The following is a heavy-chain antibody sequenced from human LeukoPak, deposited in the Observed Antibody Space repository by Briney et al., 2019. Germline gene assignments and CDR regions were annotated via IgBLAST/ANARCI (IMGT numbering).Heavy chain of an antibody. Sequence: GASVKVSCKASGYTFTGYYMHWVRQAPGQGLEWMGRIIPILGIATYAQKFQGRVTITADKSTSTACMELSSLRSEDTAVYYCARAGGSSGYYYESDRDYYFDYWGQGTLVTVSS. D-gene: IGHD3-22*01. J-gene: IGHJ4*02. CDR3: ARAGGSSGYYYESDRDYYFDY. V-gene: IGHV1-69*02. CDR1: GYTFTGYY. CDR2: IIPILGIA.